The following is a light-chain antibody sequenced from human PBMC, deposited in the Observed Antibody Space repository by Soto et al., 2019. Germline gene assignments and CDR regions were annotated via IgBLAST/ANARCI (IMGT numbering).Light chain of an antibody. CDR2: EVS. Sequence: QSVLTQPPSVSGSPGQSVTISCTGTSGDVGSYNRVSWYQQPPGTAPKLMIYEVSNRPSGVPDRFSGSKSGNTASLTISGLQAEDEADYYCSSYTSTSPVIFGGGTQLTVL. CDR1: SGDVGSYNR. V-gene: IGLV2-18*02. CDR3: SSYTSTSPVI. J-gene: IGLJ2*01.